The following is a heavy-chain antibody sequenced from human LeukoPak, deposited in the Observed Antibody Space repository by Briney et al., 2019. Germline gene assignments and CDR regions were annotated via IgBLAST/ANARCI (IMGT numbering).Heavy chain of an antibody. J-gene: IGHJ6*02. D-gene: IGHD1-26*01. CDR2: IYYNGNT. Sequence: SETLSLTCSVSDGSVNSYYWNWIRRPPGKGLEWIGYIYYNGNTNYSPSLKSRVTMSVDTSKNLFSLKVSSVTAADTAVYYCARGRSNYYGMDVWGQGTTVTVSS. CDR1: DGSVNSYY. CDR3: ARGRSNYYGMDV. V-gene: IGHV4-59*02.